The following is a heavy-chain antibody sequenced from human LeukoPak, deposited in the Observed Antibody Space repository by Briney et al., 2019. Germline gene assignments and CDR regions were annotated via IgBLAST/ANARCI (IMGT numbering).Heavy chain of an antibody. CDR1: GFTFSRYS. Sequence: PGGSLRLSCAASGFTFSRYSMKWVRQAPGKGLEWISYISSSSTSRYYADSVKGRFTISRDNAKNSSYLQMNSLRDEDTAVYYCARDWDQLSDWGQGTLVTVSS. V-gene: IGHV3-48*02. J-gene: IGHJ4*02. CDR2: ISSSSTSR. D-gene: IGHD6-6*01. CDR3: ARDWDQLSD.